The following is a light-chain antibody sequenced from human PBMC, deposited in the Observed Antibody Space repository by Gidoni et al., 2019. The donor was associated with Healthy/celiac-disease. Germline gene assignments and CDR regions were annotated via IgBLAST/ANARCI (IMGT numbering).Light chain of an antibody. J-gene: IGLJ2*01. CDR3: CSYAGSSTVV. Sequence: QSALTQPASVSGSPGQSITISCTGTSSDVGSYNLVSWYQQHPGKAPKLMMYEVSKRPSGVSNRFSGSKSGNTASLTISGRQAEDEADYYCCSYAGSSTVVFGGGTKLTVL. CDR2: EVS. CDR1: SSDVGSYNL. V-gene: IGLV2-23*02.